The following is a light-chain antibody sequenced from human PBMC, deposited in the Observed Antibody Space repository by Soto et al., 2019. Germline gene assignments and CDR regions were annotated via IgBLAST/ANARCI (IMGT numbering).Light chain of an antibody. CDR1: QSIGDW. Sequence: DVQMAQSPSTLSASVGDRVTITCRASQSIGDWLTWFQHKPGKAPALLIFGASYLESGVPSRFSGSASGTEFTLTISSLQPEDFSTYYCQHCSTYSGTFGPGTTVEIK. V-gene: IGKV1-5*03. CDR2: GAS. J-gene: IGKJ3*01. CDR3: QHCSTYSGT.